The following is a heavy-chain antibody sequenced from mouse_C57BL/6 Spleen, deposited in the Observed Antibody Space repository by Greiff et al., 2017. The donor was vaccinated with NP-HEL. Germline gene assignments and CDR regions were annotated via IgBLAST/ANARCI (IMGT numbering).Heavy chain of an antibody. CDR3: ARWDDY. D-gene: IGHD4-1*01. CDR2: INPNNGGT. J-gene: IGHJ2*01. V-gene: IGHV1-26*01. Sequence: EVQLQQSGPELVKPGASVKISCKASGYTFTDYYMNWVKQSHGKSLEWIGDINPNNGGTSYNQKFKGKATLTVDKSSSTAYMELRSLTSEDSAVDYCARWDDYWGQGTTLTVSS. CDR1: GYTFTDYY.